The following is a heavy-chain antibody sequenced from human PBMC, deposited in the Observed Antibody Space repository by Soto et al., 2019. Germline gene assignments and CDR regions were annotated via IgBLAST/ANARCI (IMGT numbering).Heavy chain of an antibody. CDR3: ARGSVVAATLFDY. CDR1: GGSISSGGYY. Sequence: QVQLQESGPGLVKPSQTLSLTCTVSGGSISSGGYYWSWIRQHPGKGLEWIGYIYYSGSTYYNPSLKRRVXXSXDXXKNQVSLKLSSVTAADTAVYYCARGSVVAATLFDYWGQGTLVTVSS. CDR2: IYYSGST. V-gene: IGHV4-31*03. D-gene: IGHD2-15*01. J-gene: IGHJ4*02.